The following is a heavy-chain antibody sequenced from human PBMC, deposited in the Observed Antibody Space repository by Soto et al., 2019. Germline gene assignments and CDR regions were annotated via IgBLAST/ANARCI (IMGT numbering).Heavy chain of an antibody. V-gene: IGHV1-3*01. D-gene: IGHD6-6*01. J-gene: IGHJ5*02. CDR1: GYTFTSYA. CDR2: INAGNGNT. Sequence: ASVKVSCKASGYTFTSYAMHWVRQAPGQRLERMGWINAGNGNTKYSQKFQGRVTITRDTSASTAYMELSSLRSEDTAVYYCARDLGIAARPGDNWFDPWGQGTLVTVSS. CDR3: ARDLGIAARPGDNWFDP.